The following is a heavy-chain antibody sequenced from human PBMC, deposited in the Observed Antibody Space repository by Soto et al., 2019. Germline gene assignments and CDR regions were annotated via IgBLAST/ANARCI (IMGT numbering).Heavy chain of an antibody. CDR3: ARDRRRGVRGDEVDH. CDR1: GYTFTSYG. J-gene: IGHJ4*02. V-gene: IGHV1-18*01. Sequence: QVQLVQSGAEVKKPGASVKVSCKASGYTFTSYGISWVRQAPGQGLEWMGWISAYNGNTNYAQKLQGRVTMITDTSTNTAYMELRSLRSDDTAVYYCARDRRRGVRGDEVDHLGQGTLVTVSS. CDR2: ISAYNGNT. D-gene: IGHD3-10*01.